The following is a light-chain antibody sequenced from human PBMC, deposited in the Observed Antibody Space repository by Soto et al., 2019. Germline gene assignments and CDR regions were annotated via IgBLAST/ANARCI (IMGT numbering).Light chain of an antibody. V-gene: IGKV1D-12*01. J-gene: IGKJ4*01. CDR1: QRIGSC. CDR2: GAF. CDR3: QQAHSFPLT. Sequence: DIQMTQSPSSVSASVGDRVTITCRASQRIGSCLGWYQQKPGKAPKLLIYGAFNLQNGVTPRFSGSGSGTDFTLTISSLQPEDFATYYCQQAHSFPLTFGGGAKVE.